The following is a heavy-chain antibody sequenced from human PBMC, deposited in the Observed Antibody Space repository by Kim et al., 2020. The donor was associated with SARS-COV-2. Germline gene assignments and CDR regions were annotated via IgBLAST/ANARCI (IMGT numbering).Heavy chain of an antibody. Sequence: GGSLRLSCTTSAFTVTSNYVNWVRQAPGKGLEWVSVIYTSGRDSYADSVKGRCTISSDKSKNTVFLQMNALRPEDTAVYYCSRDVWEGGHTTAYYGMDV. CDR1: AFTVTSNY. D-gene: IGHD3-16*01. J-gene: IGHJ6*01. V-gene: IGHV3-66*01. CDR2: IYTSGRD. CDR3: SRDVWEGGHTTAYYGMDV.